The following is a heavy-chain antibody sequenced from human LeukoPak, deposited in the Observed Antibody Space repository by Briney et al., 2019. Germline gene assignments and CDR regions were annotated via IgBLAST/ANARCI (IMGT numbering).Heavy chain of an antibody. Sequence: SVKVSCKASGRTFSSYAISWVRQAPGQGLEWMGGIIPILGTANYAQKFQGRVPITTDESTSTAYMELSSLRSEGTAVYYCAREAYYDSSGYYAGWFDPWGQGTLVTVSS. CDR2: IIPILGTA. J-gene: IGHJ5*02. V-gene: IGHV1-69*05. CDR1: GRTFSSYA. D-gene: IGHD3-22*01. CDR3: AREAYYDSSGYYAGWFDP.